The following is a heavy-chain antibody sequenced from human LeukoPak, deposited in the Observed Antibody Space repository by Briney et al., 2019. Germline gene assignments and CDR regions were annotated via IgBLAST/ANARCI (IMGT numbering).Heavy chain of an antibody. Sequence: GGSLRLSCAASGFTFSSYAMSWVRQAPGKGLEWVSAISGSGGSTYYADSVKGRFTISRDNSKNTLYLRMNSLRAEDTAVYYCAKDLSGLYYGSGSYDYWGQGTLVTVSS. CDR1: GFTFSSYA. D-gene: IGHD3-10*01. CDR2: ISGSGGST. CDR3: AKDLSGLYYGSGSYDY. J-gene: IGHJ4*02. V-gene: IGHV3-23*01.